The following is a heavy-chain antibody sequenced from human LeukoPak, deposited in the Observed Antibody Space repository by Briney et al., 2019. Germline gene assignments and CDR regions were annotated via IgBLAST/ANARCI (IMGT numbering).Heavy chain of an antibody. D-gene: IGHD3-22*01. CDR1: GFTFSSYG. CDR3: PKDRSRVAWGGSGYLDY. J-gene: IGHJ4*02. CDR2: ISYDGSNK. Sequence: PGGSLRLSCAASGFTFSSYGMHWVRQAPGKGLEWVAVISYDGSNKYYADSVKGRFTISRDNSKNTLYLQMNSLRAEDTAVYYCPKDRSRVAWGGSGYLDYWGQGTLVTVSS. V-gene: IGHV3-30*18.